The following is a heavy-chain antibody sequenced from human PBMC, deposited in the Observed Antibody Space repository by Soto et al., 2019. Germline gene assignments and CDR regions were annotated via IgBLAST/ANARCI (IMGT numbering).Heavy chain of an antibody. V-gene: IGHV3-13*01. J-gene: IGHJ4*02. CDR2: IDKADNT. Sequence: EVQLVESGGGLVQPGGSLRLSCAASGFTFSSYDMHWVRQATGKGLEWVSAIDKADNTFYLVSVRGRFTISRENAKNSLYLQMKSLRAGDTAVYYFVRLYCSGSSCSLDYWGQGTLVTVSS. CDR1: GFTFSSYD. D-gene: IGHD2-15*01. CDR3: VRLYCSGSSCSLDY.